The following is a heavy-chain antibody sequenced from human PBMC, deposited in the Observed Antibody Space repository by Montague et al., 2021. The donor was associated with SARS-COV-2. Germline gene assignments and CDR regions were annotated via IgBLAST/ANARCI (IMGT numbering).Heavy chain of an antibody. CDR1: GGSISDSNFH. V-gene: IGHV4-39*07. D-gene: IGHD1-7*01. CDR3: ARLSGGTPGEL. J-gene: IGHJ4*02. Sequence: SETLSLTCTVSGGSISDSNFHWGCIRQPPGKGLEWIGTLYYSRATSYNSSLKSRVTTSMDTSKNQFSLPLTSAVTAATAVYYCARLSGGTPGELWGQGALVTVSS. CDR2: LYYSRAT.